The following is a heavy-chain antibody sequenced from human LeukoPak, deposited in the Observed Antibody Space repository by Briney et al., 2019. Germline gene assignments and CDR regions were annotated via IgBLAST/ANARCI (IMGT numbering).Heavy chain of an antibody. CDR1: GYTFTSYD. CDR2: MNPNSGNT. V-gene: IGHV1-8*03. D-gene: IGHD6-19*01. J-gene: IGHJ4*02. Sequence: ASVKVTCKASGYTFTSYDINWVRQATGQGLEWMGRMNPNSGNTGYAQKFQGRVTITRNTSISTAYMELSSLRSEDTAVYYCARGPFSEPGIAVAGSFDYWGQGTLVTVSS. CDR3: ARGPFSEPGIAVAGSFDY.